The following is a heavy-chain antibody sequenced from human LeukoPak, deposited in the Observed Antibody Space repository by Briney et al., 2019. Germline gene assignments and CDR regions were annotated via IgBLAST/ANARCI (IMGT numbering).Heavy chain of an antibody. D-gene: IGHD3-3*01. CDR3: ASTLRFLPYRRFDY. J-gene: IGHJ4*02. Sequence: SETLSLTCSVSGGSIISSNYYWVWLRQPPGKGLEWIGSIYQSGSGSSYYNPSLKSRVTIFGDTSKNQFFLRLSSVTAADTAVYYCASTLRFLPYRRFDYWGQGTLVTVPS. CDR1: GGSIISSNYY. CDR2: IYQSGSGSS. V-gene: IGHV4-39*01.